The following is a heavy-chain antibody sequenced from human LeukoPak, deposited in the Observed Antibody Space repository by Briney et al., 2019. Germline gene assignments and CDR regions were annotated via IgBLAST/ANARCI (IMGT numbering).Heavy chain of an antibody. V-gene: IGHV3-30*02. D-gene: IGHD1-7*01. Sequence: SGGSLRLSCAASGFTFSSYGMHWVRQAPGKGLEWVAFIRYDGSNKYYADSVKGRFTISRGNSKNTLYLQMNSLRAEDTAVYYCAKDVPKLELRGEAFDIWGQGTMVTVSS. CDR2: IRYDGSNK. J-gene: IGHJ3*02. CDR1: GFTFSSYG. CDR3: AKDVPKLELRGEAFDI.